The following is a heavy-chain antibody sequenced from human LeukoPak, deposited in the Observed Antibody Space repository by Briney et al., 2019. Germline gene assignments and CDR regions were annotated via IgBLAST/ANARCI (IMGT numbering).Heavy chain of an antibody. Sequence: GGSLRLSCAASGFTFSSYAMSWVRQAPGKGLEWVSAISGSGGSTYYADSVKGRFTISRDNAKNSLYLQMNSLRAEDTALYHCAREAAAATRGYYYYYMDVWGKGTTVTVSS. D-gene: IGHD6-13*01. CDR2: ISGSGGST. CDR3: AREAAAATRGYYYYYMDV. CDR1: GFTFSSYA. J-gene: IGHJ6*03. V-gene: IGHV3-23*01.